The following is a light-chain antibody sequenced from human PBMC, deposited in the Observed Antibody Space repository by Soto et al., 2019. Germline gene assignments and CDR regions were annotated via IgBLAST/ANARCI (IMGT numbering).Light chain of an antibody. CDR1: QSVSSSY. CDR3: EQYGSSPPRT. Sequence: EIVLTQSPGTLSLSPGERATLSCRASQSVSSSYLAWYQQKPGQAPRLLIYGASSRATGIPDRFSGRGSGTDFTLTISRLEPEDCAVYYGEQYGSSPPRTFGQGTKLEIK. CDR2: GAS. V-gene: IGKV3-20*01. J-gene: IGKJ2*01.